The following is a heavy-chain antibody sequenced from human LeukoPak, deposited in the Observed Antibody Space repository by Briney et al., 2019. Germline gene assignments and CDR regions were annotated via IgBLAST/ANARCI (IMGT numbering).Heavy chain of an antibody. CDR3: ARVLQLWLNWFDP. J-gene: IGHJ5*02. V-gene: IGHV4-4*07. D-gene: IGHD5-18*01. CDR2: ISTRGNA. CDR1: GGSISSFY. Sequence: SETLSLTCSVSGGSISSFYWSWVRQPAGKGLEWIGRISTRGNADYNPSLKSRVTLSVDTSKNQFSLKLSSVTAADTAMYYCARVLQLWLNWFDPWGQGTLVTVSS.